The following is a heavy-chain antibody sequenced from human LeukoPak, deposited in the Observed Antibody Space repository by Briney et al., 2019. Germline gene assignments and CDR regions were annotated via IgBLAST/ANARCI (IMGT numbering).Heavy chain of an antibody. CDR1: GFPFSSYW. V-gene: IGHV3-7*01. J-gene: IGHJ4*02. CDR2: IKQDGSEK. D-gene: IGHD1-20*01. Sequence: GGSLRLSCVASGFPFSSYWMSWVRQAPGKGLEWVANIKQDGSEKYYVDSVKGRFTISRDNAKNSLYLQMNSLRAEDTAVYYCARDRASDNWNDHHFDYWGQGTLVTVSS. CDR3: ARDRASDNWNDHHFDY.